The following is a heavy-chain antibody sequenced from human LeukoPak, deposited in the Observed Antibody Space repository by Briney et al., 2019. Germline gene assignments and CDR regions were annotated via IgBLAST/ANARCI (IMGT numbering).Heavy chain of an antibody. CDR1: GFTFNNAW. CDR3: TTDDPVNRS. D-gene: IGHD2/OR15-2a*01. J-gene: IGHJ4*02. Sequence: PGGSLRLSCAASGFTFNNAWMSWVRQAPGKGLEWVGRIESKADGGTTDYAAPVKGRFTISRDDSKNTLYLQMNSLKTEDTAMYYCTTDDPVNRSWGQGTLVTVSS. CDR2: IESKADGGTT. V-gene: IGHV3-15*04.